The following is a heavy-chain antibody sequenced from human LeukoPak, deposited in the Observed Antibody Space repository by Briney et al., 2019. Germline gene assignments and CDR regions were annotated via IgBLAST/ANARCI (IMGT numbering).Heavy chain of an antibody. CDR3: ARDHSNDFWSGSGPLYYMDV. D-gene: IGHD3-3*01. V-gene: IGHV1-2*02. CDR1: GYTFTGNY. CDR2: INPNSGGT. Sequence: ASVKVSCKASGYTFTGNYMHWVRQAPGQGLEWMGWINPNSGGTNYAQKFQGRVTMTRDTSIGTAYMEFNRLRSDDTAVYYCARDHSNDFWSGSGPLYYMDVWGKGTTVTVSS. J-gene: IGHJ6*03.